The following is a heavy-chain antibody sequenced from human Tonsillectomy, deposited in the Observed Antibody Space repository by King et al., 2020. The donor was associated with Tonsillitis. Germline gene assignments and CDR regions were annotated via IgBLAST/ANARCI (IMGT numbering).Heavy chain of an antibody. CDR3: AGSYSSRWYDS. D-gene: IGHD6-13*01. Sequence: QLQESGPGLVKPSQTLSLTCTVSGGSISSGSYYWSWIRQPGGKGLEWIGRIYSSGSTNYNPSLKSRVTISMATSKNQFSLKLSSVTAADTAVYYCAGSYSSRWYDSWGRGTLVTVSS. CDR1: GGSISSGSYY. CDR2: IYSSGST. J-gene: IGHJ4*02. V-gene: IGHV4-61*02.